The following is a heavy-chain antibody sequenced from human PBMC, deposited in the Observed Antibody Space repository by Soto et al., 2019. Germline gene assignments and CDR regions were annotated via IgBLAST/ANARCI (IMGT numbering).Heavy chain of an antibody. CDR3: ARDRSAHPGGWFDP. CDR1: GGSISSYY. V-gene: IGHV4-4*07. J-gene: IGHJ5*02. CDR2: IYTSGST. Sequence: SETLSLTCTVSGGSISSYYWSWIRQPAGKGLEWIGRIYTSGSTNYNPSLKSRVTMSVDTSKNQFSLKLSSVTAADTAVYYCARDRSAHPGGWFDPWGQGTLVTVSS.